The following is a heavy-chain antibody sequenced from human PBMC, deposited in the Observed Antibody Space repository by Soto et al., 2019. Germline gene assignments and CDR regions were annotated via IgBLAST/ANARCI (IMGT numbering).Heavy chain of an antibody. D-gene: IGHD5-18*01. J-gene: IGHJ4*02. CDR3: AKGFSYSVIDY. Sequence: GGSLRLSCAASGFTFSTYGVHWVRQAPGKGLEWVAVISYDGSNKYYADSVKGRFTISRDNSKNTLYLQMSSLRAEDTAVYYCAKGFSYSVIDYWGQGTLVTVSS. CDR1: GFTFSTYG. V-gene: IGHV3-30*18. CDR2: ISYDGSNK.